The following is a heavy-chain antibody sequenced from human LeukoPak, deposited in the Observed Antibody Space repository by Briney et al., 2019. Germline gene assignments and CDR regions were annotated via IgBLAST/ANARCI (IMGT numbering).Heavy chain of an antibody. CDR3: ARKDYGDYPPDY. V-gene: IGHV3-64*02. J-gene: IGHJ4*02. D-gene: IGHD4-17*01. CDR2: ISGHGGTT. Sequence: GGSLRLSCAASGFAFNSYVMQWVRQAPGEGLEYVSAISGHGGTTYYADSVKGRFTISRDNSKNTLYLQMGSLRAEDMAVYYCARKDYGDYPPDYWGQGTLVTVSS. CDR1: GFAFNSYV.